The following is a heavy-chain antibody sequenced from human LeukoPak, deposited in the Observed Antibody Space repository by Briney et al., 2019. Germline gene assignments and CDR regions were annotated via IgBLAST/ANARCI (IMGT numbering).Heavy chain of an antibody. J-gene: IGHJ5*02. Sequence: SETLSLTCTVSGGSLSSSSHYWAWIRQPPGKGLEWIANIYYSGNTYYNPSLKSRVTISLDMSKNQFSLKLSSVTAADTTVYYCARRGSGWHAWGQGTLVTVSS. CDR3: ARRGSGWHA. CDR2: IYYSGNT. D-gene: IGHD6-19*01. V-gene: IGHV4-39*07. CDR1: GGSLSSSSHY.